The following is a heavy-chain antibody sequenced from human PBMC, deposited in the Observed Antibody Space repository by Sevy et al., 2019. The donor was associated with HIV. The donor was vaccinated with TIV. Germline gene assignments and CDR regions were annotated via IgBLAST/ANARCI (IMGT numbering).Heavy chain of an antibody. CDR3: ARSLVVVAANPSGSHYGMDV. CDR2: IYYSGST. D-gene: IGHD2-15*01. CDR1: GGSISSYY. V-gene: IGHV4-59*13. J-gene: IGHJ6*02. Sequence: SETLSLTCTVSGGSISSYYWSWIRQPPGKGLEWIGYIYYSGSTNYNPSLKSRVTISVDTSKNQFSLKLSSVTAADTAVYYCARSLVVVAANPSGSHYGMDVWGQGTTVTVSS.